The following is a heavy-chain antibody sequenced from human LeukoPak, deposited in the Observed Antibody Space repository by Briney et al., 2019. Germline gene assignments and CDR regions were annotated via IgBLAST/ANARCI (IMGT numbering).Heavy chain of an antibody. CDR2: ISGSGGST. V-gene: IGHV3-23*01. J-gene: IGHJ4*02. CDR3: AKAHGGYSWDY. D-gene: IGHD5-12*01. Sequence: GGSLRLSCAASGFTFSSYDMSWVRQAPGKGLEWVSGISGSGGSTYYADSVKGRFTISRDNSKNTLYLQMNSLRAEDTAVYYCAKAHGGYSWDYWGQGTLVTVSS. CDR1: GFTFSSYD.